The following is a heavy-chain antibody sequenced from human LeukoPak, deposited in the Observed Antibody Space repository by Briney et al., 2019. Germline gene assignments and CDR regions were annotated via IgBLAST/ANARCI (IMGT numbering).Heavy chain of an antibody. V-gene: IGHV3-11*01. CDR1: GFTFSDYY. Sequence: GGSLRLSCAASGFTFSDYYMSWIRQAPGKGLEWVSYISSSGSTIYYADSVKGRFTISRDNAKNSLYLQMNSLRAEDTAVYYCARDPRDGYNQLGYFDYWDQGTLVTVSS. D-gene: IGHD5-12*01. J-gene: IGHJ4*02. CDR2: ISSSGSTI. CDR3: ARDPRDGYNQLGYFDY.